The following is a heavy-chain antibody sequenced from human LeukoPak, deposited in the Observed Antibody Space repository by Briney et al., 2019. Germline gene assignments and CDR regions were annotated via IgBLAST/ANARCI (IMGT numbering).Heavy chain of an antibody. J-gene: IGHJ4*02. D-gene: IGHD2-2*02. CDR2: ISGSGVST. Sequence: GGSLRLSCAASGFTFSTYAMNWVRQAPGKGLEWVSGISGSGVSTYYADSVKGRFTISRDNSKKMVYLQMNSLRAEDTAVYYCAKEYPVSARPFDYWGQGTLVTVSS. CDR1: GFTFSTYA. CDR3: AKEYPVSARPFDY. V-gene: IGHV3-23*01.